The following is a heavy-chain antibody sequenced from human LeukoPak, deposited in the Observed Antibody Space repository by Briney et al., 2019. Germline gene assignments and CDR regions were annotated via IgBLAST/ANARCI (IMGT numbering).Heavy chain of an antibody. CDR3: ARGTTGYNYGYLDY. CDR2: IKEDGSDK. CDR1: GFTFSSNW. Sequence: GGSLRLSCAASGFTFSSNWMSWVRQAPGKGLEWVADIKEDGSDKYYVDSVKGRFTISRDNAKNTLYLQMNRLRAEDTAVYYCARGTTGYNYGYLDYWGQGTLGSVSS. J-gene: IGHJ4*02. V-gene: IGHV3-7*01. D-gene: IGHD5-24*01.